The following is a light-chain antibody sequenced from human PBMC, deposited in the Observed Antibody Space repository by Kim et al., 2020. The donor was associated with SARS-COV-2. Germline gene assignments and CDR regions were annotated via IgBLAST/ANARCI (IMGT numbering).Light chain of an antibody. CDR1: QRVLYSSNNKNY. Sequence: RATINCKSSQRVLYSSNNKNYLAWYQKKPGQPPKLLIYWASTRESGVPDRFGGSGSGTDFTLTISSLQAEDVAIYYCQQYYSTLTFGGGTKVEIK. J-gene: IGKJ4*01. V-gene: IGKV4-1*01. CDR3: QQYYSTLT. CDR2: WAS.